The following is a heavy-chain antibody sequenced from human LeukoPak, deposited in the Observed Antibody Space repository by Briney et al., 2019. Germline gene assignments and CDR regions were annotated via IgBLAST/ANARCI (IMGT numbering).Heavy chain of an antibody. CDR1: GGTFSIYA. V-gene: IGHV1-69*13. CDR3: ASDILTGPIQLSFDY. J-gene: IGHJ4*02. D-gene: IGHD3-9*01. Sequence: ASVKVSCKASGGTFSIYAISWVRQAPGQGLEWMGGIIPIFGTANYSQKFQGRGTITADESTSTAYMELSSLRSEDTAVYSCASDILTGPIQLSFDYWAGEPWSPSPQ. CDR2: IIPIFGTA.